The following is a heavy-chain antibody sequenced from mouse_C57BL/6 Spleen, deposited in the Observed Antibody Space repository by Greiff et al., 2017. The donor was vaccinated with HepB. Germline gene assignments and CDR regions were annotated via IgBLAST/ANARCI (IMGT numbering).Heavy chain of an antibody. Sequence: EVQLQESGPGLVKPSQSLSLPCTVTGYSITSGYGWNWIRQFPGNKLEWMGYISYSGSTNYNPSLKSRISITRDTSKNQFFLQLNAVTTEDTATYYCARTARIKYWGQGTTLTVSS. CDR2: ISYSGST. D-gene: IGHD1-2*01. CDR3: ARTARIKY. V-gene: IGHV3-2*02. J-gene: IGHJ2*01. CDR1: GYSITSGYG.